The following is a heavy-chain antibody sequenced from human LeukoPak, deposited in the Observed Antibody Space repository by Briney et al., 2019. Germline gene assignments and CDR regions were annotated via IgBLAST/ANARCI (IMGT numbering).Heavy chain of an antibody. CDR3: ARQEDDSVWGSYRLDY. CDR1: GGSISSSSYF. D-gene: IGHD3-16*02. J-gene: IGHJ4*02. V-gene: IGHV4-39*01. Sequence: SETLSLTCAVSGGSISSSSYFWGWIRRPPGKGLEWIGSIHNGGYTYYNPSLKSRVTISVDTSKNQFSLKLTSVTAADTAVYYCARQEDDSVWGSYRLDYWGQGTLVTVSS. CDR2: IHNGGYT.